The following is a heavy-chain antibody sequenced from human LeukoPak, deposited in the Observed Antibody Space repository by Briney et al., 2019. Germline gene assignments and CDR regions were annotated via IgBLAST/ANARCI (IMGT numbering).Heavy chain of an antibody. CDR2: TKQDGSEK. Sequence: GGSLRLSCAASGFTFSSYWMSWVRQAPGKGLEWVANTKQDGSEKYYVDSVKGRFTISRDNAKNSLYLQMNSLRAEDTAVYYCARVGDFWSGYSHYYMDVWGKGTTVTVSS. V-gene: IGHV3-7*01. J-gene: IGHJ6*03. D-gene: IGHD3-3*01. CDR1: GFTFSSYW. CDR3: ARVGDFWSGYSHYYMDV.